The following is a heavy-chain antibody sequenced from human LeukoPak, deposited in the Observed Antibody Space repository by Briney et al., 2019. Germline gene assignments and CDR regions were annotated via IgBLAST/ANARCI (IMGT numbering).Heavy chain of an antibody. Sequence: GRSLRLSCAASGFTFSSYGMHWVRQAPGKGLEWVAAISYDGSNKYYADSVKGRLTISRDNSKNTLYLQMNSLRAEDTAVYYCAKDPNWGSYRLSYIDHWGQGTLVTVSS. D-gene: IGHD3-16*02. CDR2: ISYDGSNK. J-gene: IGHJ4*02. CDR1: GFTFSSYG. V-gene: IGHV3-30*18. CDR3: AKDPNWGSYRLSYIDH.